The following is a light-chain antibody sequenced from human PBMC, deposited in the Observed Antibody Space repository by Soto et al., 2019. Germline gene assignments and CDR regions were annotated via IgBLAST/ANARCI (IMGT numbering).Light chain of an antibody. CDR1: QGISSY. CDR2: AAY. V-gene: IGKV1-8*01. Sequence: AIRMTQSPSSLSTSTGDRVTITCRASQGISSYLAWYQQKPGKAPKLLIYAAYNLQSGVPSRFSGSGSGTDFTLTISCLQSEDFATYYCQQYYSYSETFGQGTKVEIK. J-gene: IGKJ1*01. CDR3: QQYYSYSET.